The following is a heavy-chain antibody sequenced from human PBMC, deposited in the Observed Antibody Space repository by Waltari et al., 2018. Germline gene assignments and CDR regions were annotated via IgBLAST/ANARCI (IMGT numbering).Heavy chain of an antibody. Sequence: VQLVESGGGVVQPGRSLRLSCAASGFTFSSYVMHWVRQAPGKGLVWVAVISYDGSNKYYADSVKGRFTISRDNSKNTLYLQMNSLRAEDTAVYYCAKDREIVVVTAGVDYWGQGTLVTVSS. J-gene: IGHJ4*02. V-gene: IGHV3-30*18. CDR2: ISYDGSNK. CDR1: GFTFSSYV. CDR3: AKDREIVVVTAGVDY. D-gene: IGHD2-21*02.